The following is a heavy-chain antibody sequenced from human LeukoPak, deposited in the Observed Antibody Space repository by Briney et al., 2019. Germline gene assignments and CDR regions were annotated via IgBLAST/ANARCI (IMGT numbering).Heavy chain of an antibody. V-gene: IGHV3-21*05. J-gene: IGHJ5*02. CDR1: GFNFGIYS. CDR2: ISSSSSYT. D-gene: IGHD2-2*01. Sequence: GGSLRLSRAASGFNFGIYSLNWVRQAPGKGLEWVSYISSSSSYTNYADSVKGRFTISRDNAKNTLYLQMNSLRAEDTAVYYCARDRRSTSTSNTNWFDPWGQGTLVTVSS. CDR3: ARDRRSTSTSNTNWFDP.